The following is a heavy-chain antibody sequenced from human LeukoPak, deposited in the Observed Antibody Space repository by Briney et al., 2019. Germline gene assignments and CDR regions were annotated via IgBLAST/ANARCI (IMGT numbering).Heavy chain of an antibody. CDR2: INAGNGNT. CDR1: GYTFTTYA. J-gene: IGHJ4*02. CDR3: ASDPIGSRWPYYFDY. V-gene: IGHV1-3*01. D-gene: IGHD6-13*01. Sequence: ASVKVSCKASGYTFTTYAMHWVRQAPGQRLEWMGWINAGNGNTKYSQKFQARVTITRDTSASTAYMELNSLRSEDTAVYYCASDPIGSRWPYYFDYWGQGTLVTVSS.